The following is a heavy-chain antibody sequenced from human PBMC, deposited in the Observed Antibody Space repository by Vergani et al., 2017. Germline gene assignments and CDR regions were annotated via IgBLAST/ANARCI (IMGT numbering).Heavy chain of an antibody. J-gene: IGHJ5*02. D-gene: IGHD3-3*01. CDR1: GGSISSYY. CDR3: AREAKADFSDWFDP. Sequence: QVQLQESGPGLVKPSETLSLTCTVSGGSISSYYRSWIRQPPGKGLEWIGYIYYSGSTNYNPSLKSRVTISVDTSKNQFSLKLSSVTAADTAVYYCAREAKADFSDWFDPWGQGTLVTVSS. V-gene: IGHV4-59*01. CDR2: IYYSGST.